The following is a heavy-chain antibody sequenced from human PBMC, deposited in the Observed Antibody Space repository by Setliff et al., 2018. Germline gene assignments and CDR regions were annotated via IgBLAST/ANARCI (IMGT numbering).Heavy chain of an antibody. Sequence: ASVKVSCKASGYTFTSDGFSWVRQAPGQGLEWMGWISAYNGNTNYGQKYQGRVTMTTDKSTSTAYMELSSRKSDDTAVYYRASGPPGPWVDSSGYYYDYSYYYYMAVWGKGTTVTVSS. CDR2: ISAYNGNT. D-gene: IGHD3-22*01. CDR1: GYTFTSDG. J-gene: IGHJ6*03. V-gene: IGHV1-18*01. CDR3: ASGPPGPWVDSSGYYYDYSYYYYMAV.